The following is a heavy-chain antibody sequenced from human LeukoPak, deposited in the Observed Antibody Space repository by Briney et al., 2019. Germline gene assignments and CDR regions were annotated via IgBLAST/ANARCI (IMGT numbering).Heavy chain of an antibody. CDR1: GFTFCDYA. CDR3: TRVGRVYSPIDY. D-gene: IGHD2-21*01. J-gene: IGHJ4*02. V-gene: IGHV3-49*03. CDR2: IRSKAYGGTT. Sequence: PGGSLRLSCTASGFTFCDYAMSWFRQAPGKGLEWVGFIRSKAYGGTTEYAASVKGRFTISRDDSKSIAYLQMNSLKTEDTAVYYCTRVGRVYSPIDYWGQGTLVTVSS.